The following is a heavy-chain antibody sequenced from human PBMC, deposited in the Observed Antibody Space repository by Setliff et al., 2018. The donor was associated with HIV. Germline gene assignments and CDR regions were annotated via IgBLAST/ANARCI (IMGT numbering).Heavy chain of an antibody. J-gene: IGHJ6*02. CDR2: ITPYNGNR. Sequence: ASVKVSCKASGYTFSNYGISWVRQAPGQGLEWMGWITPYNGNRNYAQNLQDRVTMTTDTSTNTAYMELSSLRSDDTAVYYCARGGGYWFYNYGIDVWGQGTTGTVS. V-gene: IGHV1-18*01. CDR3: ARGGGYWFYNYGIDV. CDR1: GYTFSNYG. D-gene: IGHD2-8*02.